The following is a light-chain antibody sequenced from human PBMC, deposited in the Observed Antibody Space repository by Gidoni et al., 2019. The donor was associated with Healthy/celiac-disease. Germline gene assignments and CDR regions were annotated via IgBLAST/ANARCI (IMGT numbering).Light chain of an antibody. Sequence: DIQMTQSPYTLSASVGDRVTITCRASQSISSRLAWYQQKPGKAPKLLIYKASSLESGVPSRFSGSGSGTEFTLTISSLQPDDFATYYCQQYNSYSPMFGQXTKVEIK. CDR2: KAS. V-gene: IGKV1-5*03. CDR3: QQYNSYSPM. CDR1: QSISSR. J-gene: IGKJ1*01.